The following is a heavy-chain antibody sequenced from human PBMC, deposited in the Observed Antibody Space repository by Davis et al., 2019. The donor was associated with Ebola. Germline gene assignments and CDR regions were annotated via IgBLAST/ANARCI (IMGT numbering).Heavy chain of an antibody. V-gene: IGHV3-23*01. D-gene: IGHD2-15*01. CDR3: ARALRSGGSCYFDY. Sequence: PGRSLRLSCTASGFTFSTYTMSWFRLAPGKGLEWVSTVTGSGTTTYYADSVKGRFTISRDNSENTLYLQMSSLKAEDTAVYYCARALRSGGSCYFDYWGQGTLVTVSS. CDR1: GFTFSTYT. J-gene: IGHJ4*02. CDR2: VTGSGTTT.